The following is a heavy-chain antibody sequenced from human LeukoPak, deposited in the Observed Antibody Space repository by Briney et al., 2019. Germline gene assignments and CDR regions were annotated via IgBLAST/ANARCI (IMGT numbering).Heavy chain of an antibody. CDR3: ARQFPLYDYVWGSYRTKDY. D-gene: IGHD3-16*02. J-gene: IGHJ4*02. Sequence: PSETLSLTCTVSGGSISSSSYYWGWIRQPPGKGLEWIGSIYYSGSTYYNPSLKSRVTISVDTPKNQFSLKLSSVTAADTAVYYCARQFPLYDYVWGSYRTKDYWGQGTLVTVSS. V-gene: IGHV4-39*01. CDR1: GGSISSSSYY. CDR2: IYYSGST.